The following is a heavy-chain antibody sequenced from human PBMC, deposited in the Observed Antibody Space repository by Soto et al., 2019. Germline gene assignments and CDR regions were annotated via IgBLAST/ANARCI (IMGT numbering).Heavy chain of an antibody. CDR2: ISYDGSNR. CDR1: GFTFSSYA. CDR3: ARDREMATTGDYYYGMDV. Sequence: LRLYCAAYGFTFSSYAMHWVRHAPGKGLEWVAVISYDGSNRYYADSVKGRFTISRDNSKNTRYLQMNSLRAEDTAVYYCARDREMATTGDYYYGMDVWGQGTTVTVSS. D-gene: IGHD5-12*01. J-gene: IGHJ6*02. V-gene: IGHV3-30-3*01.